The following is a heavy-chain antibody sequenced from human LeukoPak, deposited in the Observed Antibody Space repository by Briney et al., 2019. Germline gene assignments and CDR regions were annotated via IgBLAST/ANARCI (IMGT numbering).Heavy chain of an antibody. V-gene: IGHV4-39*07. D-gene: IGHD5-12*01. J-gene: IGHJ4*02. Sequence: SETLSLTCTVSGGSISTSSYYWGWVRQPPGKGLEWIGNIFYSGSTNYNPSLKSRVTISVDTSKNQFSLKLSSVTAADTAVYYCARDGYSGYDGLWGQGTLVTVSS. CDR3: ARDGYSGYDGL. CDR2: IFYSGST. CDR1: GGSISTSSYY.